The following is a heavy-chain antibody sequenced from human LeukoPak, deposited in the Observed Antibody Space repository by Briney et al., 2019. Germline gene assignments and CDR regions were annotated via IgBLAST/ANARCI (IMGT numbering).Heavy chain of an antibody. V-gene: IGHV1-46*01. CDR3: ARERAYCSSTSCRGKSDRFDP. D-gene: IGHD2-2*01. CDR1: GYTFSSYY. J-gene: IGHJ5*02. Sequence: ASVKVSCKASGYTFSSYYMHWVRQAPGQGLEWMGIINPSGGSTSYAQKFQGRVTMTRDTSTSTVYMELSSPRSEDTAVYYCARERAYCSSTSCRGKSDRFDPWGQGTLVTVSS. CDR2: INPSGGST.